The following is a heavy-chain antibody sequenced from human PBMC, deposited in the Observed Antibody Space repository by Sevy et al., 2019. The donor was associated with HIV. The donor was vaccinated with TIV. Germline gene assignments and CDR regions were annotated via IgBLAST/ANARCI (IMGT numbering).Heavy chain of an antibody. Sequence: GGSLRLSCAASGFTVSSKYMSWVRQAPGKGLEWVSVIYSGGTTYYAASAKGRFTISRDNSKNTLFLQMNSLRAEDTAVYYCARDLEGDGYVPHAFDLWGQGTMVTVSS. CDR3: ARDLEGDGYVPHAFDL. V-gene: IGHV3-53*01. D-gene: IGHD5-12*01. CDR2: IYSGGTT. J-gene: IGHJ3*01. CDR1: GFTVSSKY.